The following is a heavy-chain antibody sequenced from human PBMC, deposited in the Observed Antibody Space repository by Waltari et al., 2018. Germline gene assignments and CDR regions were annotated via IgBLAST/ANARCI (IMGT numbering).Heavy chain of an antibody. CDR3: AREGLEPRPSYYYYYMDV. D-gene: IGHD1-1*01. Sequence: QVQLQESGPGLVKPSETLSLTCTVSGGSISSYYWSWIRQPPGKGLEWIGYIYYSGSTNYHPPLKSRFTISGDTSKNQFSLKLSSVTAADTAVYYCAREGLEPRPSYYYYYMDVWGKGTTVTVSS. V-gene: IGHV4-59*01. CDR2: IYYSGST. CDR1: GGSISSYY. J-gene: IGHJ6*03.